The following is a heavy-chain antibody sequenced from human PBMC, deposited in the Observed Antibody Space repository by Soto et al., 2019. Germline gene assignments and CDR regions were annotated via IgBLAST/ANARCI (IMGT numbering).Heavy chain of an antibody. D-gene: IGHD4-17*01. CDR2: ISSTSSYI. J-gene: IGHJ4*02. Sequence: PGGSLRLSCAASGFTFSSCSMNWVRQAPGRGLEWVSSISSTSSYIYYADSVKGRFTISRDNAKNSLYLQMNSLRAEDTAVYYCASGSSDYVHLDYWGQGTLVTVSS. CDR1: GFTFSSCS. CDR3: ASGSSDYVHLDY. V-gene: IGHV3-21*01.